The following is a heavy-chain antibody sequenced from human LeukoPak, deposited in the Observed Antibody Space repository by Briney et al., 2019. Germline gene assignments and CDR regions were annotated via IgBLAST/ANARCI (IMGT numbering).Heavy chain of an antibody. D-gene: IGHD5-24*01. J-gene: IGHJ4*02. V-gene: IGHV3-30*18. CDR3: AKSKRDGYNTFDY. CDR2: ISYDGSNK. CDR1: GFTFSSYG. Sequence: PGGSLRLSCAASGFTFSSYGMHWVRQAPGKGLEWVAVISYDGSNKYYADSVKGRFTISRDNSKNTLYLQMNSLRAEDTAVYYCAKSKRDGYNTFDYWGQGTQVTVSS.